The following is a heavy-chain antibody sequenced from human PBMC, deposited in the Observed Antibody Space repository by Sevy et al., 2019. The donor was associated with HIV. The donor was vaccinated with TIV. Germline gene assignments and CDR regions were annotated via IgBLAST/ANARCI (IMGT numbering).Heavy chain of an antibody. Sequence: GGSLRLSCAASGFTFSSYWMSWVRQAPGKGLEWVANIKQDGSEKYYVDSVKGRFTLCRDNAKNSLYLQMNSLRAEDTAVYYCASAGIVVVVAARKEHYGMVVWGQGTTVTVSS. V-gene: IGHV3-7*03. CDR3: ASAGIVVVVAARKEHYGMVV. CDR2: IKQDGSEK. D-gene: IGHD2-15*01. J-gene: IGHJ6*02. CDR1: GFTFSSYW.